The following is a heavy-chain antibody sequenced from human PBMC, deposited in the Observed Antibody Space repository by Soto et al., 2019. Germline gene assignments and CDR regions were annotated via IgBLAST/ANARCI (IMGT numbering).Heavy chain of an antibody. CDR2: ISAYNGNT. CDR3: ARDWDYYGSGSRQIDY. V-gene: IGHV1-18*01. CDR1: GYTFTSYG. Sequence: QVQLVQSGAEVKKPGASVKVSCKASGYTFTSYGISWVRQAPGQGLEWMGWISAYNGNTNYAQKLRGRVTMTTDTSTSTAYMELRSLRSDDTAVYYCARDWDYYGSGSRQIDYWGHGTLVTVSS. D-gene: IGHD3-10*01. J-gene: IGHJ4*01.